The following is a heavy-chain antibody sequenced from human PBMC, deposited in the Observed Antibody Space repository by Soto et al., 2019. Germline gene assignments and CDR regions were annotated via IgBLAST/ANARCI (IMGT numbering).Heavy chain of an antibody. CDR3: ARGKGDGYNPYYYDYGMDV. D-gene: IGHD5-12*01. CDR1: GGTFSSYA. J-gene: IGHJ6*02. V-gene: IGHV1-69*06. Sequence: QVQLVQSGAEVKKPGSSVKVSCKASGGTFSSYAISWVRQAPGQGLEWMGGIIPIFGTANYAQKFQGRVTITADKSTSTAYMELSSLRAEDTAVYYCARGKGDGYNPYYYDYGMDVWGQGTTVTVSS. CDR2: IIPIFGTA.